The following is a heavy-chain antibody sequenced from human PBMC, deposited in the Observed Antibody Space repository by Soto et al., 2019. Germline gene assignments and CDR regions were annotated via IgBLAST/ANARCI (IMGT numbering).Heavy chain of an antibody. CDR2: ICYRGST. D-gene: IGHD2-8*01. Sequence: SSETLSLTCAVSGGSITSYYWSGIRQPPGKGLEWIGYICYRGSTNDNPSLKSRVTIPLDTPKDHFSSKLISVTAAGTAVYYCATLAHVMYDFAFWGPGILVPVSS. J-gene: IGHJ4*02. CDR3: ATLAHVMYDFAF. CDR1: GGSITSYY. V-gene: IGHV4-59*01.